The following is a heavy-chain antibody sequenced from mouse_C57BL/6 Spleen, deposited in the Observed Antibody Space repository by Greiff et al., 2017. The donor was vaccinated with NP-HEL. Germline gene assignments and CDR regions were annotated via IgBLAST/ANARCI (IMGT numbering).Heavy chain of an antibody. CDR2: IDPSDSYT. CDR3: ASGAKGGDGY. CDR1: GYTFTSYW. D-gene: IGHD3-3*01. V-gene: IGHV1-50*01. Sequence: QVQLQQPGAELVKPGASVKLSCKASGYTFTSYWMQWVKQRPGQGLEWIGEIDPSDSYTNYNQKFKGKATLTVDTSSSTAYMQLSSLTSEDSAVYYCASGAKGGDGYWGQGTTLTVSS. J-gene: IGHJ2*01.